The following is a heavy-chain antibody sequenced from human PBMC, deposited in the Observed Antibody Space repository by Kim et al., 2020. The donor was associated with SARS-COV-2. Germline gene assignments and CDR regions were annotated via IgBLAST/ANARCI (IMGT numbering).Heavy chain of an antibody. Sequence: VKGRFTLSRDNSKNTLYRQMNSLRAEDTAVYYCARGRNWNYVDYYYYMDVWGKGTTVTVSS. V-gene: IGHV3-30*07. D-gene: IGHD1-7*01. J-gene: IGHJ6*03. CDR3: ARGRNWNYVDYYYYMDV.